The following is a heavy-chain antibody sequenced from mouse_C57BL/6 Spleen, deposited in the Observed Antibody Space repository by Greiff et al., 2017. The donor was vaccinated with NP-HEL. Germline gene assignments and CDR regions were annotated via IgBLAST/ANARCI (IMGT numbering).Heavy chain of an antibody. CDR3: ARPVVATGDYFDY. CDR1: GYTFTDYH. V-gene: IGHV1-18*01. CDR2: INPNNGGT. D-gene: IGHD1-1*01. Sequence: VQLQQSGPELVKPGASVKIPCKASGYTFTDYHMDWVKQSHGKSLEWIGDINPNNGGTIYNQKFKGKATLTVDKSSSTAYMELRSLTSEDTAVYYCARPVVATGDYFDYWGQGTTLTVSS. J-gene: IGHJ2*01.